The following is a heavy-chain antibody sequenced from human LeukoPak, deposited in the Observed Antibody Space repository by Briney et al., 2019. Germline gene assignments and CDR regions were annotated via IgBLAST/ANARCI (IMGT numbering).Heavy chain of an antibody. CDR2: ISYDTKNI. D-gene: IGHD3-3*02. Sequence: PGGSLRLSCAASGFTFGSYVMHWVRQAPGKGLEWVALISYDTKNIFYADSVKGRFTISRDNSKNTLHLQMNSLRAEDTAVYYCATFLAIVTARDSLYFQHWGQGTLVTVSS. V-gene: IGHV3-30*04. CDR1: GFTFGSYV. CDR3: ATFLAIVTARDSLYFQH. J-gene: IGHJ1*01.